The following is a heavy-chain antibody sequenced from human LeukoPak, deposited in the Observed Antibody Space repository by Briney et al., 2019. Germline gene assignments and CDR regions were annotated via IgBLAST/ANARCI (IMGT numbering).Heavy chain of an antibody. CDR2: ISSSSSYI. Sequence: GGPLRLSCAASGFTFSSYSMNWVRQAPGKGLEWVSSISSSSSYIYYADSVKGRFTISRDNAKNSLYLQMNSLRAEDTAVYYCARAPSRYYDYVWGSYRYNFFDYWGQGTLVTVSS. CDR1: GFTFSSYS. J-gene: IGHJ4*02. D-gene: IGHD3-16*02. V-gene: IGHV3-21*01. CDR3: ARAPSRYYDYVWGSYRYNFFDY.